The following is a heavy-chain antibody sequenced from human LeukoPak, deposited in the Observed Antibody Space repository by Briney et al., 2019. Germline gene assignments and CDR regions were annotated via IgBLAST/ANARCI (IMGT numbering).Heavy chain of an antibody. CDR2: ISSSSNTK. D-gene: IGHD5/OR15-5a*01. CDR1: GFTFGTYS. J-gene: IGHJ4*02. V-gene: IGHV3-48*01. CDR3: AKGGLSRAGLDF. Sequence: PGGSLRLSCAASGFTFGTYSMNWVRQAPGKGLEWVSYISSSSNTKYYADSVKGRFTISRDNSKNTLYLQMNSLRAEDTAVYYCAKGGLSRAGLDFWGQGTLVTVSS.